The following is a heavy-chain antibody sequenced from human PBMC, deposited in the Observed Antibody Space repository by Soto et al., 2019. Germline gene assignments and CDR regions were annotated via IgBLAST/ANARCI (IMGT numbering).Heavy chain of an antibody. CDR2: IIPILGET. D-gene: IGHD3-16*01. CDR3: ARGLGGRMDD. CDR1: GTIFSSYT. J-gene: IGHJ6*02. V-gene: IGHV1-69*08. Sequence: QVQLVQSGAEVKKPGSSVRVSCKASGTIFSSYTISWVRQAPGQGPEWMGRIIPILGETNSAQKFQGRVTLXXDKSTSTAYMELNSLRLEDTALYYCARGLGGRMDDWGQGTTVTVSS.